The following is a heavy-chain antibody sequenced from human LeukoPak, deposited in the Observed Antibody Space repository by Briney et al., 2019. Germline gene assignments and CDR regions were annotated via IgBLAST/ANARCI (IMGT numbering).Heavy chain of an antibody. CDR2: ICGSICGRIGST. D-gene: IGHD6-19*01. CDR3: AREAVVAVAGTMRSFDY. J-gene: IGHJ4*02. CDR1: GFSFSSYA. V-gene: IGHV3-23*01. Sequence: GGSLRLSCAASGFSFSSYAMSWVRQAPGKGLEWVSDICGSICGRIGSTDYADSVKGRFTISRDNAKNSLYLQMNSLRAEDTAVYYCAREAVVAVAGTMRSFDYWGQGTLVTVSS.